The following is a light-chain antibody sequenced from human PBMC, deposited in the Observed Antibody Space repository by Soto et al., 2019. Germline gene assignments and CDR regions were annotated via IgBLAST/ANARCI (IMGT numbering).Light chain of an antibody. V-gene: IGKV1-39*01. CDR2: AAS. CDR3: QQSYSVPR. Sequence: DIQMTQSPSSLSASVGDRVTITCRASRSISNYLNWYQQKSGKVPRLLIYAASSLQPGVPSRFSGTGTGTAFTLTITSLQPEDSATYCCQQSYSVPRFGPGTRVDLK. J-gene: IGKJ1*01. CDR1: RSISNY.